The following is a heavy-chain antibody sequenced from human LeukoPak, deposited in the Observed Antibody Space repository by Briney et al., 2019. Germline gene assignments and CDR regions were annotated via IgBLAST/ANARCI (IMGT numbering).Heavy chain of an antibody. CDR1: GFTFGDYA. Sequence: GGSLRLSCSTSGFTFGDYAMSWVRQAPGKGLEWVGFIQAKAYGGATKYAASVNGRFSISRDDSQSIANLQMNDLKTEGTAVYYCTRAPHPRCSSSGCYLDYWGQGTLVTVSS. CDR2: IQAKAYGGAT. V-gene: IGHV3-49*04. D-gene: IGHD2-2*01. J-gene: IGHJ4*02. CDR3: TRAPHPRCSSSGCYLDY.